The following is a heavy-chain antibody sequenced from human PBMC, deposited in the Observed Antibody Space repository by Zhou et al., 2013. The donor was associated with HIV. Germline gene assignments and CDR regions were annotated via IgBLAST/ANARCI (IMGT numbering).Heavy chain of an antibody. V-gene: IGHV1-69*08. Sequence: QVQLVQSGAEVKKPGSSVKVSCKVSGGTFNSYTIAWVRQAPGQGLEWMGNIIPLFGTTNYAQTFQGRVTITADKSTSTAYMELSSLRSEDTAVYYCAGLPRWSSYSYYMDVVGTKGPRSPSP. J-gene: IGHJ6*03. CDR3: AGLPRWSSYSYYMDV. CDR1: GGTFNSYT. D-gene: IGHD1-26*01. CDR2: IIPLFGTT.